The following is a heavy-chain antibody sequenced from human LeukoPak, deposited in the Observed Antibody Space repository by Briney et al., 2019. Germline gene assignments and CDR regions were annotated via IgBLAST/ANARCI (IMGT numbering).Heavy chain of an antibody. CDR3: ARGSGYENFDY. V-gene: IGHV4-59*01. Sequence: PSETLSLTCTVSGGSISNYYWSWIRQPPGKGLEWIGYIYYSGSTNYNPSLKSRVTISVDTSKNQFSLKLSSVTAADTAVYYCARGSGYENFDYWGQGTLVTVSS. J-gene: IGHJ4*02. CDR2: IYYSGST. CDR1: GGSISNYY. D-gene: IGHD5-12*01.